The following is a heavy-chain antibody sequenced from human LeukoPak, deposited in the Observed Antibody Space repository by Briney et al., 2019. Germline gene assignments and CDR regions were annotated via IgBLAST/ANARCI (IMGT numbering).Heavy chain of an antibody. D-gene: IGHD5-24*01. CDR1: GGSFSGYY. V-gene: IGHV4-34*01. CDR2: INHSGST. CDR3: ARRVSGDGYNLNYYYMDV. J-gene: IGHJ6*03. Sequence: PSETLSLTCAVYGGSFSGYYWSWIRQPPGKGLEWIGEINHSGSTNYNPSLKSRVTISVDTSKNQFSLKLSSVTAADTAVYYCARRVSGDGYNLNYYYMDVWGKGTTVTISS.